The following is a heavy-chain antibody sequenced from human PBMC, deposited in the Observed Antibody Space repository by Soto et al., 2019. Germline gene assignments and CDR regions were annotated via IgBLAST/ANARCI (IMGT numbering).Heavy chain of an antibody. J-gene: IGHJ5*02. V-gene: IGHV3-30*03. Sequence: WGSLRLASAASGVRFNSYDIRFFRQSPGKGPEWVAIISYDGSNTYYSDSVRGRFTISRDNSKDTLYLQMHSLRSEDTAIYYCARISRYCSGGDCHAWGQGTQVTVSS. CDR2: ISYDGSNT. CDR3: ARISRYCSGGDCHA. D-gene: IGHD2-15*01. CDR1: GVRFNSYD.